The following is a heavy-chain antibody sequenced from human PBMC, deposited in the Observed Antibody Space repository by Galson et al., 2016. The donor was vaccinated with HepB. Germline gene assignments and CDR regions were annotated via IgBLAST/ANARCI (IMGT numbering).Heavy chain of an antibody. J-gene: IGHJ6*02. Sequence: SVKVSCKASGGTFSSYTFTWVRQAPGQGLEWMGGIIPIFDTPNYAQKLLGRVTITADKSTSTAYMELSSLRSEDTAVYYCARDSHSGTAFGGGMDVWGQGTTVTVSS. V-gene: IGHV1-69*06. D-gene: IGHD1-26*01. CDR1: GGTFSSYT. CDR3: ARDSHSGTAFGGGMDV. CDR2: IIPIFDTP.